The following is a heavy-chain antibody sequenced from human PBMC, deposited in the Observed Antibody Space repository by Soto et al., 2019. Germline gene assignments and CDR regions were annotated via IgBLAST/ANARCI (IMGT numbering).Heavy chain of an antibody. CDR3: AKVGSPGIAAADYYYYYGMDV. Sequence: PGGSLRLACTASGFTFSSYGMNWVRQAPGKGLEWVAVISYDGSNKYYADSVKGRFTISRDNSKNTLYLQMNSLRAEDTAVYYCAKVGSPGIAAADYYYYYGMDVWGQGTTVTVSS. CDR2: ISYDGSNK. CDR1: GFTFSSYG. D-gene: IGHD6-13*01. J-gene: IGHJ6*02. V-gene: IGHV3-30*18.